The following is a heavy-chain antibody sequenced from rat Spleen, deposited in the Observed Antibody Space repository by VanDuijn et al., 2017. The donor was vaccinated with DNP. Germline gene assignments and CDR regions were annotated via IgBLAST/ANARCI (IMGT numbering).Heavy chain of an antibody. J-gene: IGHJ3*01. D-gene: IGHD1-11*01. CDR3: ATGGYGGYSEGNWFAY. CDR2: ISPSEGST. V-gene: IGHV5-19*01. Sequence: EVQLVETGGGLVQPGKSLKLSCVASGFTFSRYWMYWIRQAPTKGLEWVASISPSEGSTFYRDSVKGRITISKNNAKSTLYLQMDSLRSEDTATYYCATGGYGGYSEGNWFAYWGQGTLVTVSS. CDR1: GFTFSRYW.